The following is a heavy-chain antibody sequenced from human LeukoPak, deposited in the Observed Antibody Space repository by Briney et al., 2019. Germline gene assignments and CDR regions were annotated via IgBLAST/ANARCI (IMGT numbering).Heavy chain of an antibody. CDR1: GASISTYY. J-gene: IGHJ4*02. CDR2: IYSSGST. V-gene: IGHV4-59*01. D-gene: IGHD1-14*01. Sequence: PSETLSLTCTVSGASISTYYWSWIRQPPGKGLEWLGYIYSSGSTYYNPSLKSRVTISVDTSKKQFSLKLSSVTAADTAVYYCAREGTTHAGVDQWGQGTLVTVSS. CDR3: AREGTTHAGVDQ.